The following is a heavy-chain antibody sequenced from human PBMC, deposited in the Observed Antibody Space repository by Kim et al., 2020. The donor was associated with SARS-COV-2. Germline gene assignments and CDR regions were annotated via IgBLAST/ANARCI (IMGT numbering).Heavy chain of an antibody. CDR3: AKDYSGFGELGVFDY. Sequence: DSVKGRFTISRVNSKNTVYLQMSSLRAEDTAVYYCAKDYSGFGELGVFDYWGQGTLVTVSS. D-gene: IGHD3-10*01. J-gene: IGHJ4*02. V-gene: IGHV3-23*01.